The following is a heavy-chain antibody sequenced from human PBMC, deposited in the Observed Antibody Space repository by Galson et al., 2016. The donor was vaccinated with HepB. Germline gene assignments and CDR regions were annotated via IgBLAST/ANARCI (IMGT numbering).Heavy chain of an antibody. J-gene: IGHJ4*02. Sequence: SVKVSCKASVYTFTTYSLHWVRQAPGERLEWMGWIDADNGDTEYSQKFQGRVTITVDTSATTAYMELSSLTSEETAVYYCAKESQFIEEEVGWGQGTLITVSS. CDR1: VYTFTTYS. CDR3: AKESQFIEEEVG. CDR2: IDADNGDT. D-gene: IGHD5-24*01. V-gene: IGHV1-3*01.